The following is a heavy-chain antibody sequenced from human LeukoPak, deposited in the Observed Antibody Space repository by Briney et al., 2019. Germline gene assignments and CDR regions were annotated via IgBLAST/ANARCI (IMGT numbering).Heavy chain of an antibody. Sequence: PGGSLRLSCSASGFTFSSYAMHWVRQAPEKGLEYISSISSNGDNSYYADSVKGRFTISRDNSKNTLYLQMSSLRADDTALYYCVKEMGDSGWYAVDYWGQGTLVTVSS. D-gene: IGHD6-19*01. J-gene: IGHJ4*02. CDR2: ISSNGDNS. V-gene: IGHV3-64D*06. CDR1: GFTFSSYA. CDR3: VKEMGDSGWYAVDY.